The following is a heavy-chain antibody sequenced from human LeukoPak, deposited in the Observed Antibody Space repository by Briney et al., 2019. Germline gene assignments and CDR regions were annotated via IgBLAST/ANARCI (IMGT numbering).Heavy chain of an antibody. CDR3: TRQRWIVAADFDY. J-gene: IGHJ4*02. Sequence: GGSLRLSCAASGFTFSGSDMDWVRQASGKGLEWVGRIRSKVNSYATAYAASVKGRFTISRDDSKNTAYLQMNSLKTEDTAVYYCTRQRWIVAADFDYLGQGTLVTVSS. D-gene: IGHD1-26*01. V-gene: IGHV3-73*01. CDR2: IRSKVNSYAT. CDR1: GFTFSGSD.